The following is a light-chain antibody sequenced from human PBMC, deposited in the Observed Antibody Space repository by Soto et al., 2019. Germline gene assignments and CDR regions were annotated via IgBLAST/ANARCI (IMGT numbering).Light chain of an antibody. Sequence: QSVLTQPPSVSGAPGQRVTISCTGSNSNIGAGYDFNWYQHLPGTAPKLFIYGDTLRPSGVPDRFSGAKSATSAALASAGLQVEDEGDDYCQPSDSSLVGPVLFGRGTKLTVL. CDR1: NSNIGAGYD. CDR3: QPSDSSLVGPVL. J-gene: IGLJ2*01. V-gene: IGLV1-40*01. CDR2: GDT.